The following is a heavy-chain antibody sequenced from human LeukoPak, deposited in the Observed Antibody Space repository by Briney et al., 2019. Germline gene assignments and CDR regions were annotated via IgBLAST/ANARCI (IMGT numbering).Heavy chain of an antibody. J-gene: IGHJ6*02. CDR1: GYTFTSYD. D-gene: IGHD3-10*01. Sequence: ASVKVSCKASGYTFTSYDINWVRQATGQGLEWMGWMNPNSGNTGYAQKFQGRVTMTRNTSISTAYMELSSLRSEDTAVYYCARGLNYYGSGSLTYYYYYGMDVWGQGTTVTVSS. CDR2: MNPNSGNT. CDR3: ARGLNYYGSGSLTYYYYYGMDV. V-gene: IGHV1-8*01.